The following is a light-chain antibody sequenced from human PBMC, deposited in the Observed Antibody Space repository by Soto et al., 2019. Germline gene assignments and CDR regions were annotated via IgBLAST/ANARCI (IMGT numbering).Light chain of an antibody. V-gene: IGLV2-23*01. CDR3: CSYAGSSAV. CDR1: SSDVGSYNL. Sequence: QSALTQPASVSGSPGQSITISCTGTSSDVGSYNLVSWYQQHPGKAPKLLIYEGSKRPSGVSNRVSGSKSGNTASLTISGIQAEDEADYYCCSYAGSSAVFGGGTQVTVL. J-gene: IGLJ2*01. CDR2: EGS.